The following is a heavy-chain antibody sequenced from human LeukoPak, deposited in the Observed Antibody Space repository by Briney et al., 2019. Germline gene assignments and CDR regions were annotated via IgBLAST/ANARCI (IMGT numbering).Heavy chain of an antibody. Sequence: PSETLSLTCTVSGGSISSSGYYWGWIRQPPGKGLEWIGSMSYSGSTYYNPSLKSRVTISVDTSKNQFSLKLTSVTAADTAVYYCAGGSYYYYYMAVWGKGTTVTISS. CDR3: AGGSYYYYYMAV. V-gene: IGHV4-39*07. CDR1: GGSISSSGYY. CDR2: MSYSGST. J-gene: IGHJ6*03.